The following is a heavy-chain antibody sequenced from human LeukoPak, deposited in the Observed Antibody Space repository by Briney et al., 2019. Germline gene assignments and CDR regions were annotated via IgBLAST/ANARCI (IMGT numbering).Heavy chain of an antibody. Sequence: SGGSLRLSCAASGFTFSSCGMHWVRQAPGKGLEWVAYITYDGSNKYYADSVKGRFTISRDNSKNTLSLQMNSLRAEDTAVYYCLVRESAGHNGMHVWGQGTTVTVSS. CDR3: LVRESAGHNGMHV. V-gene: IGHV3-30*02. CDR2: ITYDGSNK. CDR1: GFTFSSCG. D-gene: IGHD1-26*01. J-gene: IGHJ6*02.